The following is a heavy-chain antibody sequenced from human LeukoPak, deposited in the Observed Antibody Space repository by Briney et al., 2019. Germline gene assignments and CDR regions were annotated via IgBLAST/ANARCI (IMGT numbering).Heavy chain of an antibody. CDR1: GYTFTCYY. D-gene: IGHD5-18*01. Sequence: RASVKLCCTSSGYTFTCYYMHWDRQPHGQGLEWMGWINPNSGGTNYAQKFQGRVTMTRDTSISTDYMELSRLRSDDTAVYYCERSLWLAAFDIWGQGTMVTVSS. V-gene: IGHV1-2*02. J-gene: IGHJ3*02. CDR2: INPNSGGT. CDR3: ERSLWLAAFDI.